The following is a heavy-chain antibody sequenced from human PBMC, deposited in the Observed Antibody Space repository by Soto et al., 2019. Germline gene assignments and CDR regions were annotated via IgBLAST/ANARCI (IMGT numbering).Heavy chain of an antibody. CDR1: GFTFSSYA. D-gene: IGHD6-19*01. J-gene: IGHJ6*02. Sequence: GGSLRLSCAASGFTFSSYAMSWVRQAPGKGLEWVSAISGGDGSTYYADSVKGRFTISRDNSKNTLYLQMNSLRAEDTAVYYCAKDLLGIAVAGPTYGMDVWGQGTTVTVSS. CDR2: ISGGDGST. CDR3: AKDLLGIAVAGPTYGMDV. V-gene: IGHV3-23*01.